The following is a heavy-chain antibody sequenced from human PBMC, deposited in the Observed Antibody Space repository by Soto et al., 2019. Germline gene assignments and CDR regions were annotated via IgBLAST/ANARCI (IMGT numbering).Heavy chain of an antibody. V-gene: IGHV3-33*01. CDR2: IWYDGSNK. CDR1: GFTFSSYG. D-gene: IGHD3-22*01. CDR3: ARDQYDYYDSSGYYAAGGMDV. Sequence: GSLRLSCAASGFTFSSYGMHWVRQAPGKGLEWVAVIWYDGSNKYYADSVKGRFTISRDNSKNTLYLQMNSLRAEDTAVYYCARDQYDYYDSSGYYAAGGMDVWGQGTTVTVSS. J-gene: IGHJ6*02.